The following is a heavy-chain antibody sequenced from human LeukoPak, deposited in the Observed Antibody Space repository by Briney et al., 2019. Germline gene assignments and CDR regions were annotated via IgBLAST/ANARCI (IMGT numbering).Heavy chain of an antibody. V-gene: IGHV3-48*01. D-gene: IGHD3-3*01. CDR3: AKDHYWSIDY. CDR1: GFTFSSYS. J-gene: IGHJ4*02. CDR2: ISSSSSTI. Sequence: GSLRLSCAASGFTFSSYSMNWVRQAPGKGLEWVSYISSSSSTIYYADSVKGRFTISRDNAKNTLYLQMNSLRAEDTGVYYCAKDHYWSIDYWGRGTLVTVSS.